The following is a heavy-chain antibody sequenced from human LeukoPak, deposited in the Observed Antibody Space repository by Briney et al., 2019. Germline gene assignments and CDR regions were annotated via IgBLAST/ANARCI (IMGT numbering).Heavy chain of an antibody. Sequence: PSETLSLTCTVSGYPIGLDYYWGGSRRAPGRGRQGSGGFNRGRIQYNSALKSRVTTSIVSSKTQFSLTMWPVTAADTAFYFCARAPSSYESGNGYPNLGWLDPWGQGALVTVSS. D-gene: IGHD5-24*01. V-gene: IGHV4-38-2*02. J-gene: IGHJ5*02. CDR2: FNRGRI. CDR1: GYPIGLDYY. CDR3: ARAPSSYESGNGYPNLGWLDP.